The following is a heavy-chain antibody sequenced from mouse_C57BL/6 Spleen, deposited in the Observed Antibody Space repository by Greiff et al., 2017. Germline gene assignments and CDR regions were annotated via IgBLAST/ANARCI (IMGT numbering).Heavy chain of an antibody. Sequence: VQLQQSGPELVKPGASVTISCKASGYSFTDYNMNWVKQSNGKSLEWIGVINPNYGTNSYNQKFKGKATLTVDQSSSKAYMQLNSLTSEDSAVYYCAVSTMITETWFAYWGQGTLVTVAA. CDR1: GYSFTDYN. CDR3: AVSTMITETWFAY. J-gene: IGHJ3*01. V-gene: IGHV1-39*01. D-gene: IGHD2-4*01. CDR2: INPNYGTN.